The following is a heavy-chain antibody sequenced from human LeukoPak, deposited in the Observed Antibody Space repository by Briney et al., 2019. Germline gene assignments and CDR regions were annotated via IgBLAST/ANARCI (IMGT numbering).Heavy chain of an antibody. J-gene: IGHJ4*02. CDR2: IYNSGST. CDR1: GFTVSTNF. CDR3: ATVYYESSGYSRAFDH. D-gene: IGHD3-22*01. Sequence: GGSLRLSCAASGFTVSTNFMSWVRQVPEKGLEWVSVIYNSGSTFYADSVKGRFTISRDNSKNTLYLQMNSLRADDTAVYFCATVYYESSGYSRAFDHWGQGTLVTVSS. V-gene: IGHV3-53*01.